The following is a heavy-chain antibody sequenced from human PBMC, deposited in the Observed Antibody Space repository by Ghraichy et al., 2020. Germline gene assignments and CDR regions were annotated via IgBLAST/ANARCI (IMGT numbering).Heavy chain of an antibody. D-gene: IGHD6-6*01. CDR1: GFTFSSYS. J-gene: IGHJ4*02. Sequence: LSLTCAASGFTFSSYSMNWVRQAPGKGLEWVSSISSSSYIYYADSVKGRFTISRDNAKNSLYLQMNSLRAEDTAVYYCARGKQLAVDYWGQGTLVTVSS. CDR3: ARGKQLAVDY. V-gene: IGHV3-21*01. CDR2: ISSSSYI.